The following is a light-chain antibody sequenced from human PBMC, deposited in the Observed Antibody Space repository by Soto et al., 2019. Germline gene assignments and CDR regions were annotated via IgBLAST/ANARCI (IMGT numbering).Light chain of an antibody. Sequence: EIVLTQSPGTLSLNQGERATLSCRASQSVSSSYLAWYQQKPGQAPRLLIYDASNRATGIPARFSGSGSGTDFTLTISSLEPEDFAVYYCQQRSNWPATFGQGRRLEVK. V-gene: IGKV3D-20*02. CDR1: QSVSSSY. CDR2: DAS. J-gene: IGKJ5*01. CDR3: QQRSNWPAT.